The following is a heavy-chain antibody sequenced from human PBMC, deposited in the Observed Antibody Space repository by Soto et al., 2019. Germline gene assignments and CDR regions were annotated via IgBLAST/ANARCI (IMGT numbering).Heavy chain of an antibody. CDR3: ARDQPFLGSGYDWNYYYYMDV. CDR2: IYYSGST. J-gene: IGHJ6*03. CDR1: GGSISSGGYY. D-gene: IGHD5-12*01. Sequence: SETLSLTCTVSGGSISSGGYYWSWIRQHPGKGLEWIGYIYYSGSTYYNPSLKSRVTISVDTSKNQFSLKLSSVTAADTAVYYCARDQPFLGSGYDWNYYYYMDVWGKGTTVTVSS. V-gene: IGHV4-31*03.